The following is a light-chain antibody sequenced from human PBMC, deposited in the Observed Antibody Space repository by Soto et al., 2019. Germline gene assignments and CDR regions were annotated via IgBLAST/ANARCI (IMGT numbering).Light chain of an antibody. CDR1: SXDVGTYTY. V-gene: IGLV2-11*01. Sequence: QSALAQPRSVSGSPGQSVTISCTGTSXDVGTYTYVSWYQQHPGKAPKLIIYDVIKRPSGVPDRFPGSKSGNTASLTISGLQAEDEADYYCCSYAGSYTHVFGTGTKITVL. J-gene: IGLJ1*01. CDR2: DVI. CDR3: CSYAGSYTHV.